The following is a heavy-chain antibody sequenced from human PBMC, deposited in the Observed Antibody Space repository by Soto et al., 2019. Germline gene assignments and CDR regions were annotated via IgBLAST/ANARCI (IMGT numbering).Heavy chain of an antibody. CDR2: FDPEDGET. Sequence: ASVKVSCKVSGYTLTELSMHWVRQAPGKGLELMGGFDPEDGETIYAQKFQGRVTMTEDTSTDTAYMELSSLRSEDTAVYYCATERYSGYQNWFDPWGQGTLVTVSS. CDR3: ATERYSGYQNWFDP. J-gene: IGHJ5*02. D-gene: IGHD5-12*01. CDR1: GYTLTELS. V-gene: IGHV1-24*01.